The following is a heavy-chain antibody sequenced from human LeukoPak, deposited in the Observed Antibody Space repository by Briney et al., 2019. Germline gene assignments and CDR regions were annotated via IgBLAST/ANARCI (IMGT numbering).Heavy chain of an antibody. Sequence: ASVKVSCKASGYIFNIYGISWVRQAPGQGLEWMGWISAYNGDTNYAQKLQGRVTMTTDTSTNTAYMELRSPRSDDTAVYYCARSQTGSGSYFYYFDHWGQGTLVTVSS. J-gene: IGHJ4*02. CDR2: ISAYNGDT. CDR3: ARSQTGSGSYFYYFDH. CDR1: GYIFNIYG. V-gene: IGHV1-18*01. D-gene: IGHD3-10*01.